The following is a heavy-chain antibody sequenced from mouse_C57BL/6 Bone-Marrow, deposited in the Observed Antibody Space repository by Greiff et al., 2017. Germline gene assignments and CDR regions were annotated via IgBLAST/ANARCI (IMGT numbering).Heavy chain of an antibody. V-gene: IGHV5-6*01. CDR1: GFTFSSYA. CDR3: AMGGYFDV. Sequence: EVKVVESGGDLVKPGGSLKLSCAASGFTFSSYAMSWIRQTPDKRLEWVATFSSGSSYTYYPDNVKGRFTFPRDKAPNTLYLQRSSLKCEDTAMYYCAMGGYFDVWGTGTTVTVSS. J-gene: IGHJ1*03. CDR2: FSSGSSYT.